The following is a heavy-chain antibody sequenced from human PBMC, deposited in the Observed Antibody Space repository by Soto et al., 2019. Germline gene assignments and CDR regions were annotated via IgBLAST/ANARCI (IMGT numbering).Heavy chain of an antibody. D-gene: IGHD6-13*01. CDR3: ARDRVAAAGKRVVYYYGMDV. Sequence: EVQLVESGGGLIQPGGSLRLSCAASGFTVSSNYMSWVRQVPGKGLEWVSVIYSGGSTYYADSVKGRFTISRDNSKNTLYLQMNSLRAEDTAVYYCARDRVAAAGKRVVYYYGMDVWGQGTTVTVSS. V-gene: IGHV3-53*01. J-gene: IGHJ6*02. CDR1: GFTVSSNY. CDR2: IYSGGST.